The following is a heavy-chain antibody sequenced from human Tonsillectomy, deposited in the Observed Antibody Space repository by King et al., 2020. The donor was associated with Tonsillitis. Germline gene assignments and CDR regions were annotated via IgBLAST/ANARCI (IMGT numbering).Heavy chain of an antibody. CDR2: ISGRDGST. Sequence: EVQLVESGGGLVQPGGSLRLSCAASGFTFSSYAMSWVRQAPGKGLEWVSTISGRDGSTYYADSVKGRFTISRDNSQNTLYLQINSLRAEDTAVYYCAKAPSYSGTYYVWFDPWGQGTLVTVSS. D-gene: IGHD1-26*01. V-gene: IGHV3-23*04. CDR1: GFTFSSYA. J-gene: IGHJ5*02. CDR3: AKAPSYSGTYYVWFDP.